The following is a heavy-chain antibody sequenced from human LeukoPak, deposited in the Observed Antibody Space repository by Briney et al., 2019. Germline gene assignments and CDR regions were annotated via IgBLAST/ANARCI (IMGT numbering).Heavy chain of an antibody. Sequence: SETLSLTCAVYGGSFSGYYWSWIRQPPGKGLEWIGEINHSGSTNYNPSLKSRVTISVDTSKNQFSLKLSSVTTADTAVYYCASSTSSVVYFDYWGQGTLVTVSS. J-gene: IGHJ4*02. CDR3: ASSTSSVVYFDY. CDR1: GGSFSGYY. CDR2: INHSGST. V-gene: IGHV4-34*01. D-gene: IGHD6-6*01.